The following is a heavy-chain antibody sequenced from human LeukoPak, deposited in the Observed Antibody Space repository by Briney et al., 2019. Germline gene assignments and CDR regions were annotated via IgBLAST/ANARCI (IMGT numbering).Heavy chain of an antibody. Sequence: SETLSLTCTVSGGSISSYYWSWIRQPPGKGLEWIGYIYYSGSTNYNPSLKSRVTISVDTSKNQFSLKLSSVTAADTAVYYCARSAPPIPGYCSSTSCYAVASFDPWGQGTLVTASS. CDR2: IYYSGST. D-gene: IGHD2-2*01. J-gene: IGHJ5*02. CDR3: ARSAPPIPGYCSSTSCYAVASFDP. V-gene: IGHV4-59*01. CDR1: GGSISSYY.